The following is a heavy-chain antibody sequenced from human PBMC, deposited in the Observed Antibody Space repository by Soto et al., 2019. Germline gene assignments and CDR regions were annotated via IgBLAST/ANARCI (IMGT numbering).Heavy chain of an antibody. CDR2: ISYDGTIT. D-gene: IGHD2-2*01. CDR3: ATTRVGPCSSSICFSGIFDGMDV. Sequence: LRLSCAASGFTIRNYGMHWVRQAPGKGLEWVAVISYDGTITYYADSVKGRFTISRDNSKDTLYLQMNSLRTEDTAVYYCATTRVGPCSSSICFSGIFDGMDVWGQGTTVTVSS. CDR1: GFTIRNYG. J-gene: IGHJ6*02. V-gene: IGHV3-30-3*01.